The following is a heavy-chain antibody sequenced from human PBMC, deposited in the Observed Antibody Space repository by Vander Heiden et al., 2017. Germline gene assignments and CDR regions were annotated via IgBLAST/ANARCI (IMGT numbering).Heavy chain of an antibody. CDR1: GFTFSTYA. V-gene: IGHV3-23*01. CDR2: ITGSGGST. CDR3: VKMRASHYYGIDV. D-gene: IGHD5-12*01. J-gene: IGHJ6*02. Sequence: EVQLLESGGGLVQPGGSLRLSCAASGFTFSTYAMTWVRQAPGKGLEWVSGITGSGGSTYYADSVKGRFTISRDNSRNTLYLQMNTLRAEDTAIYYCVKMRASHYYGIDVWGQGTRVTVSS.